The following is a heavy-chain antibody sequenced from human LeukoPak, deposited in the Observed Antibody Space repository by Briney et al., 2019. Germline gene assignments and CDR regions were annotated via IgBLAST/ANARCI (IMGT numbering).Heavy chain of an antibody. J-gene: IGHJ4*02. Sequence: GGSLRLSCAASGFTFGNFVMSWVRQAPGKGLEWVSGISASSDSTYYADSVKGRFTISRDNSKNTLYLQMNSLGAADTAVYYCAKDRAGYSGARGFDCWGQGTLVTVSS. CDR3: AKDRAGYSGARGFDC. D-gene: IGHD5-12*01. V-gene: IGHV3-23*01. CDR1: GFTFGNFV. CDR2: ISASSDST.